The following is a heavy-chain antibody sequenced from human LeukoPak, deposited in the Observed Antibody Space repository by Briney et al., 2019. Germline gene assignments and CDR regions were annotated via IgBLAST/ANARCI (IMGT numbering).Heavy chain of an antibody. CDR3: ATDGRNRGVMAMDV. CDR1: GFTFSAYP. CDR2: ISYDGSTN. Sequence: GGSLRLSCAASGFTFSAYPIHWVRQTPGKGLEWLAFISYDGSTNFYADSVKGRFTISRDNSKNTGYLQIISLRPDDTAVYYCATDGRNRGVMAMDVWGQGTTVTVSS. V-gene: IGHV3-30-3*01. J-gene: IGHJ6*02. D-gene: IGHD3-10*01.